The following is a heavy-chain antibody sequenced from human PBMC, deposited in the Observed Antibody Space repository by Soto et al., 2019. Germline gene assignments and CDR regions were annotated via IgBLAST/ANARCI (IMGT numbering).Heavy chain of an antibody. D-gene: IGHD3-10*01. Sequence: PSETLSLTCTVSGGSISSYYWSWIRQPPGKGLEWIGYIYYSGSTNYNPSLKSRVTIPVDTSKNQFSLKLSSVTAADTAVYYCARAYYYGSGSPGGYYYYYGMDVWGQGTTVTVSS. J-gene: IGHJ6*02. CDR1: GGSISSYY. CDR2: IYYSGST. CDR3: ARAYYYGSGSPGGYYYYYGMDV. V-gene: IGHV4-59*01.